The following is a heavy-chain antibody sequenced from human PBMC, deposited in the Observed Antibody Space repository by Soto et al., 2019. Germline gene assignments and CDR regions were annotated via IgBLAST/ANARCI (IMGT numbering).Heavy chain of an antibody. V-gene: IGHV4-59*01. CDR3: ARVWFGELWWFDP. CDR2: IYYSGST. D-gene: IGHD3-10*01. Sequence: SETLSLTCTGSGGSISSYYWSWIRQPPGKGLERIGYIYYSGSTNYNPSLKSRVTISVDTSKNQFSLKLSSVTAADTAVYYCARVWFGELWWFDPWGQGTLVTVSS. CDR1: GGSISSYY. J-gene: IGHJ5*02.